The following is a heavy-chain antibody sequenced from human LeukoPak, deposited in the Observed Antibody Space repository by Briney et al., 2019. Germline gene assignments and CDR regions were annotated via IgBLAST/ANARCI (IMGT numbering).Heavy chain of an antibody. CDR1: GYTFTSYG. CDR2: ISAYNGNT. V-gene: IGHV1-18*01. D-gene: IGHD6-6*01. CDR3: ARDLGPDSSSSGQGY. J-gene: IGHJ4*02. Sequence: ASVKVSCKASGYTFTSYGISWVRQAPGQGLEWMGWISAYNGNTNYAQKLQGRVTMTTDTSTSTAYMELRSLRSDDTAVYYCARDLGPDSSSSGQGYWGQGTLVTVSS.